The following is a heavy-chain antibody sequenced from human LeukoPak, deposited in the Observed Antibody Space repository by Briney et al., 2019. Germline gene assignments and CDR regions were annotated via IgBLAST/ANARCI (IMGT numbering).Heavy chain of an antibody. Sequence: GGSLRLSCSASGFSFSSYAMYWVRQAPGKGLEYVPAISSNGGSTYYTDSVKGRFTISRDNSKSTLYLRMSSLRAADTAVYYCVKGLPGSAWGQGTLVTVSS. CDR1: GFSFSSYA. J-gene: IGHJ5*02. D-gene: IGHD5/OR15-5a*01. CDR2: ISSNGGST. V-gene: IGHV3-64D*06. CDR3: VKGLPGSA.